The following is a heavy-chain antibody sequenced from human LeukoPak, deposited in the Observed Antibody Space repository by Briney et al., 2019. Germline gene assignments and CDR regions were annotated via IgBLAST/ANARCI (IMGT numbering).Heavy chain of an antibody. CDR3: AREMETGTVVTPGY. CDR1: GYTFTDYH. V-gene: IGHV1-2*02. J-gene: IGHJ4*02. CDR2: INPNSGGT. Sequence: ASVKVSCKASGYTFTDYHMHWVRQAPGQGLEWMGWINPNSGGTNYAQKFQGRVTMTRDTSISTTNMELRSLRSDATAVYYCAREMETGTVVTPGYWGQGTLVTVSS. D-gene: IGHD4-23*01.